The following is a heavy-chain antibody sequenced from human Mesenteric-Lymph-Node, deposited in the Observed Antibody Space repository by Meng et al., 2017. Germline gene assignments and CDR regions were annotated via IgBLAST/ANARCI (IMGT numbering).Heavy chain of an antibody. CDR1: GGSVIDYY. Sequence: LQQGGAGLLQPSPALSLPCVVYGGSVIDYYWHWIRQAAGKGLEWIGEINFRGASHYKPSLKSRVTVSVDTSKNQFSLNLSSGTAADAAVYYCLLAVVDRTNTINYWGHGTLVTVSS. CDR2: INFRGAS. J-gene: IGHJ4*01. V-gene: IGHV4-34*02. CDR3: LLAVVDRTNTINY. D-gene: IGHD5-12*01.